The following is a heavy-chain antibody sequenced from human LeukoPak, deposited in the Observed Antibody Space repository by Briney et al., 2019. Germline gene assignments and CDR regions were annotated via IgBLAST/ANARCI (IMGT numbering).Heavy chain of an antibody. Sequence: ASVKVSCKASGYTFTGYYMHWVRQAPGQGLEWMGWINPNSGGTNYAQKSQGRVTMTRDTSISTAYMELSRLRSDDTAVYYCVQGDILTGYYTVLDYWGQGTLVTVSS. CDR3: VQGDILTGYYTVLDY. CDR2: INPNSGGT. CDR1: GYTFTGYY. V-gene: IGHV1-2*02. J-gene: IGHJ4*02. D-gene: IGHD3-9*01.